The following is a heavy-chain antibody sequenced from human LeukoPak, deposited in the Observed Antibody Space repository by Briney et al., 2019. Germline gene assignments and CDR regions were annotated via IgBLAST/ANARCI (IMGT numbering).Heavy chain of an antibody. CDR1: ADSLSSGGHY. CDR3: ARTIPPHYHMDA. J-gene: IGHJ6*03. V-gene: IGHV4-31*03. CDR2: IHHSGRS. Sequence: SQTLSLTCTVSADSLSSGGHYWAWIRQFPVKGLESIGFIHHSGRSRHNPSLKDRVAISVDTSRKQFALKLSSVTAADTAVYYCARTIPPHYHMDAWGKGTTVTVSS.